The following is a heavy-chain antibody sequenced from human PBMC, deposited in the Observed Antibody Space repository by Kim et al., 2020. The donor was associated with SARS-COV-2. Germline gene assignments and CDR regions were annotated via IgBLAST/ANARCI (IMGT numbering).Heavy chain of an antibody. CDR3: ARQVVPAAMPLDY. V-gene: IGHV4-39*01. CDR2: IYYSGST. D-gene: IGHD2-2*01. Sequence: SETLSLTCTVSGGSISSSSYYWGWIRQPPGKGLEWIGSIYYSGSTYYNPSLKSRVTISVDTSKNQFSLKLSSVTAADTAVYYCARQVVPAAMPLDYWGQGTLVTVSS. CDR1: GGSISSSSYY. J-gene: IGHJ4*02.